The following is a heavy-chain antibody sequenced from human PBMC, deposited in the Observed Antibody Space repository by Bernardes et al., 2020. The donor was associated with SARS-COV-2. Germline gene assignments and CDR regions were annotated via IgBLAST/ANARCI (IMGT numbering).Heavy chain of an antibody. D-gene: IGHD6-13*01. J-gene: IGHJ6*02. CDR2: FDPEDGET. V-gene: IGHV1-24*01. Sequence: ASVKVSCKVSGYTLTELSMHWVRQAPGKGLEWMGGFDPEDGETIYAQKFQGRVTMTEDTSTDTAYMELSSLRSEDTAVYYCATGRIAAAGTWDYYYYYGMDVWGQGTTVTVSS. CDR3: ATGRIAAAGTWDYYYYYGMDV. CDR1: GYTLTELS.